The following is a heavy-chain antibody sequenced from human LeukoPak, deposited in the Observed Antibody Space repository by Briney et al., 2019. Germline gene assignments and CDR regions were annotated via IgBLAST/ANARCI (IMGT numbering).Heavy chain of an antibody. V-gene: IGHV3-21*01. CDR3: ARGDYYLSVGGHRRGMDV. CDR2: ISSSSSHI. D-gene: IGHD3-10*01. J-gene: IGHJ6*02. Sequence: KSGGSLRLSCAASGFTFSDYNMRWVRQAPGKGLEWVSYISSSSSHIYYADSVKGRFTISRDNANNSLSLQMNSLRAEDTAVYYCARGDYYLSVGGHRRGMDVWGQGTTVTVSS. CDR1: GFTFSDYN.